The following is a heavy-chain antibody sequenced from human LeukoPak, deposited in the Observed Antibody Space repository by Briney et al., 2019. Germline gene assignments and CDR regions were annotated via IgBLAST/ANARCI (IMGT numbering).Heavy chain of an antibody. CDR3: ARDQRTDPTGEREAFDI. CDR1: GYTFTSYY. D-gene: IGHD7-27*01. CDR2: INPSGGST. V-gene: IGHV1-46*01. Sequence: ASVKVSCKASGYTFTSYYMHWVRQAPGQGLEWMGIINPSGGSTSYAQKFQGRVTMTRDTSTSTVYMELSSLRSEDTAVYYCARDQRTDPTGEREAFDIWGQGTMVTVSS. J-gene: IGHJ3*02.